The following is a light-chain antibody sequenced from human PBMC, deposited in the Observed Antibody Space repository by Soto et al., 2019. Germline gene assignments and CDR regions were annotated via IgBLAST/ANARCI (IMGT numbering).Light chain of an antibody. Sequence: DIQMTQSPSSLSAYLGDRVTITCRASQGISNYLAWYQQKPGRLPKLLLFGASTLQSGVPARFSGSGSGTLFTLTINGLLPEDVATYYCQTYDRAPFTFGPGTNVHFK. J-gene: IGKJ3*01. V-gene: IGKV1-27*01. CDR3: QTYDRAPFT. CDR2: GAS. CDR1: QGISNY.